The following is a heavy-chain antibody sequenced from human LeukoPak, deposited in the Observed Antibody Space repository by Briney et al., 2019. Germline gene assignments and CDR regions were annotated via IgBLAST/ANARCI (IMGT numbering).Heavy chain of an antibody. D-gene: IGHD1-26*01. CDR3: ARDLWELLGRDAAAFDI. CDR1: GFTFSSYA. CDR2: ISYDGSNK. J-gene: IGHJ3*02. Sequence: PGRSLRLSCAASGFTFSSYAMHWVRQAPGKGLEWVAVISYDGSNKYYADSVKGRFTISRDNSKNTLYLQMNSLRAEDTAVYYCARDLWELLGRDAAAFDIWGQGTMVTVSS. V-gene: IGHV3-30*04.